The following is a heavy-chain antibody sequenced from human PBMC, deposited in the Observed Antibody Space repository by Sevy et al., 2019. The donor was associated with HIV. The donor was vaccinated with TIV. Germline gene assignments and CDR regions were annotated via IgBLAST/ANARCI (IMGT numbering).Heavy chain of an antibody. J-gene: IGHJ4*02. D-gene: IGHD2-8*01. CDR3: VRELSMNGLWDFDS. V-gene: IGHV3-30*09. CDR1: GFTFNIYG. CDR2: ISTDATKQ. Sequence: GGSLRLSCVASGFTFNIYGIHWVRQAPGKGLEWMAVISTDATKQHFIDSVKGRFAMARDNSKYTVFLHMNNLRPDDTATYYCVRELSMNGLWDFDSWGQGTLVTVSS.